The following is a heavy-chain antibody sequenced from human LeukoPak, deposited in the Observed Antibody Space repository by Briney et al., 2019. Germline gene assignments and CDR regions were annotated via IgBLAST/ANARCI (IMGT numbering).Heavy chain of an antibody. CDR1: GFTFGDYA. V-gene: IGHV3-49*04. CDR2: IRSKAYGGTT. D-gene: IGHD4-23*01. CDR3: TRDRGLNYGGVD. Sequence: PGGSLRLSCTASGFTFGDYAMSWVRQAPGKGLEWVGFIRSKAYGGTTEYAASVKGRFTISRDDSKSIAYLQMNSLKTEDTAVYYCTRDRGLNYGGVDWGQGTLVTVSS. J-gene: IGHJ4*02.